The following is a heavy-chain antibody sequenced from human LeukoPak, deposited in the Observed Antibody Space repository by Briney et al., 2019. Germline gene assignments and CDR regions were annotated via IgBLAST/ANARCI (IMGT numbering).Heavy chain of an antibody. D-gene: IGHD2-15*01. CDR2: IYHSGST. CDR3: ARVVVVVAAREYYFDY. V-gene: IGHV4-38-2*01. Sequence: SETLSLTCAVSGYSISSGYYWGWIRQPPGKGLEWIGSIYHSGSTYYNPSLKSRVTISVDTSKNQLSLRLSSVTAADTAVYYCARVVVVVAAREYYFDYWGQGTLVTVSS. CDR1: GYSISSGYY. J-gene: IGHJ4*02.